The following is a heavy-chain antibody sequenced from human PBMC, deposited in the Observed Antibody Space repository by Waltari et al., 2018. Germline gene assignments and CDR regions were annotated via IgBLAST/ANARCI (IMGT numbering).Heavy chain of an antibody. CDR1: GGSFSDYY. CDR3: ARNNYGGYWYFDL. Sequence: QLQLEESGPGLVKPSETLSLTCAVSGGSFSDYYWGWIRQPPGKGLEWIGYIRASSGTTDNNHPLTSRVTISRDTSTNQFSLKLRSVTAAETAVYYCARNNYGGYWYFDLWGPGTPLTISS. V-gene: IGHV4-59*12. CDR2: IRASSGTT. D-gene: IGHD2-15*01. J-gene: IGHJ2*01.